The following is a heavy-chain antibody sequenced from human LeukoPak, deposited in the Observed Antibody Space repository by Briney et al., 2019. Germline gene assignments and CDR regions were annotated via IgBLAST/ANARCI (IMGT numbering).Heavy chain of an antibody. J-gene: IGHJ4*02. CDR1: GYTFTGYY. CDR3: AREAYYFDSSGYPLIGD. CDR2: INPNSGGT. Sequence: GASVKVSCKASGYTFTGYYMHWVRQAPGQGLEWMGWINPNSGGTNYAQKFQGRVTMTRDTSISTAYMELSRLRSDDTAVYYCAREAYYFDSSGYPLIGDWGQATLVTVSS. V-gene: IGHV1-2*02. D-gene: IGHD3-22*01.